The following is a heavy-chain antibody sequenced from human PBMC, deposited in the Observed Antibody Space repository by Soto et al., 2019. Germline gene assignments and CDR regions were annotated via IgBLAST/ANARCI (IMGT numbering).Heavy chain of an antibody. CDR3: ARDAGWYDFDY. J-gene: IGHJ4*02. D-gene: IGHD6-19*01. CDR1: GFTFSRYW. V-gene: IGHV3-74*01. Sequence: EVQLVESGGGLVQPGGSLRLYCAASGFTFSRYWMHWVRQAPGKGLVWVSRISYDGTTTTYADSLKGRFTISSDNAKNTLYLQMNSLRAGDTAVYYGARDAGWYDFDYWGQGVLVTVS. CDR2: ISYDGTTT.